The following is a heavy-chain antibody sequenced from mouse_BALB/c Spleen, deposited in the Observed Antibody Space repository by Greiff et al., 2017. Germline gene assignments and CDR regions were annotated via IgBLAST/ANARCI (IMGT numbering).Heavy chain of an antibody. J-gene: IGHJ3*01. V-gene: IGHV14-3*02. Sequence: VQLQQSGAELVKPGASVKLSCTASGFHIKDTYMHWVKQRPEQGLEWIGRIDPANGNTKYDPKFQGKATITADTSSNTAYLQLSSLTSEDTAVYYCARGGLAYWGQGTLVTVSA. CDR2: IDPANGNT. CDR1: GFHIKDTY. CDR3: ARGGLAY. D-gene: IGHD3-3*01.